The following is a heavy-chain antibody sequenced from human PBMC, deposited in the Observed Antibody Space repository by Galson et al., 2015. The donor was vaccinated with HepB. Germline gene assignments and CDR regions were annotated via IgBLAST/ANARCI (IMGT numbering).Heavy chain of an antibody. V-gene: IGHV1-69*06. CDR1: GGTFSSYA. J-gene: IGHJ4*02. CDR3: ARGYYDSSGCYSLDY. CDR2: IIPIFGTA. Sequence: SVKVSCKASGGTFSSYAISWVRQAPGQGPEWMGGIIPIFGTANYAQKFQGRVTITADKSTSTAYMELSSLRSEDTAVYYCARGYYDSSGCYSLDYWGQGTLVTVSS. D-gene: IGHD3-22*01.